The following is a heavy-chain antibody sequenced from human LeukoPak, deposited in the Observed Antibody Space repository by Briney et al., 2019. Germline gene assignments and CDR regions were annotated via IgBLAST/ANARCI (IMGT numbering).Heavy chain of an antibody. Sequence: GGSLRLSCAASGFTVSSNYMSWVRQAPGKGLEWVSVIYSGGSTYYADSVKGRFTISRDNSKNTLYLQMNSLRAEDTAVYYCAREQPDGDGYNYYFDYWGQGTLVTVSS. CDR3: AREQPDGDGYNYYFDY. J-gene: IGHJ4*02. CDR2: IYSGGST. D-gene: IGHD5-24*01. V-gene: IGHV3-66*01. CDR1: GFTVSSNY.